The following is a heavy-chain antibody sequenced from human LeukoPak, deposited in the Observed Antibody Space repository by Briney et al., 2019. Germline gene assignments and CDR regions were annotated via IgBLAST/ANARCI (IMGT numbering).Heavy chain of an antibody. CDR3: ARGVPAAYFDY. CDR2: IYYSGST. Sequence: PSETLSLTCAVYGGSFSGYYWSWIRQPPGKGLEWIGYIYYSGSTYYNPSLKSRVTISVDTSKNQFSLKLSSVTAADTAVYYCARGVPAAYFDYWGQGTLVTVSS. CDR1: GGSFSGYY. J-gene: IGHJ4*02. D-gene: IGHD2-2*01. V-gene: IGHV4-30-4*01.